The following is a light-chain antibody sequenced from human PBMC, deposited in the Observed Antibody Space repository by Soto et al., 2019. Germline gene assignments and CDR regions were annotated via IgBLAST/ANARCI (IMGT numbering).Light chain of an antibody. CDR2: DAS. Sequence: EIVLTQSPTTLSLSPGEGATLSCRASQILTSSLAWYQQKPGQPLRLLIYDASNRATDIPARFSGSGSGTDFTLTISSLEPEDFAVYYCHQRTSGITFGQGTRLEMK. V-gene: IGKV3-11*01. J-gene: IGKJ5*01. CDR1: QILTSS. CDR3: HQRTSGIT.